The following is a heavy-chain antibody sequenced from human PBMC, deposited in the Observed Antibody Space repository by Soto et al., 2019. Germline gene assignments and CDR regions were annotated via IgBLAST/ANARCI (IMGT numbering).Heavy chain of an antibody. J-gene: IGHJ4*02. D-gene: IGHD6-19*01. V-gene: IGHV1-24*01. Sequence: ASVTVSCTVSGYTLTELSMHWVRQAPGKGLEWMGGFDPEDGETIYAQKFQGRVTMTEDTSTDTAYMELSSLRSEDTAVYYCARGGPVDSGWYSFDYWGQGTLVTVSS. CDR1: GYTLTELS. CDR2: FDPEDGET. CDR3: ARGGPVDSGWYSFDY.